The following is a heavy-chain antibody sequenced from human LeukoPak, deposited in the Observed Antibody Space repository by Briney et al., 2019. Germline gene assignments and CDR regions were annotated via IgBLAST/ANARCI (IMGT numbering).Heavy chain of an antibody. CDR2: IWSDGSNK. D-gene: IGHD6-19*01. CDR3: VRGRWYNSGWYFDY. J-gene: IGHJ4*02. CDR1: GFTFSSYG. Sequence: GGSLRLSCAASGFTFSSYGMHWVRQAPGEGPEWVAVIWSDGSNKYYADSVKGRFSISRDNSKNTLDLQMNSLRAEDTAVYYCVRGRWYNSGWYFDYWGQGTLVTVSS. V-gene: IGHV3-33*01.